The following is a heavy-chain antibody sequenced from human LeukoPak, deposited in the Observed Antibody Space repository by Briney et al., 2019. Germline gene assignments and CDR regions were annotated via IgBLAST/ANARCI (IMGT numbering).Heavy chain of an antibody. CDR2: ISYDGSNK. CDR3: ARSIEGAFDY. CDR1: GFTFSVYA. Sequence: AGGSLRLSCAASGFTFSVYAMHWARQAPGKGLEWVAVISYDGSNKYYADSVKGRLTISRDNSKNTLFLQVNSLRAEDTAVYYCARSIEGAFDYWGQGTLVTVSS. D-gene: IGHD2/OR15-2a*01. J-gene: IGHJ4*02. V-gene: IGHV3-30-3*01.